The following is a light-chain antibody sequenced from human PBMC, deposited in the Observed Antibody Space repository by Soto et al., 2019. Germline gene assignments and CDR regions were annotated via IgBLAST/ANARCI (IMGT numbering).Light chain of an antibody. CDR1: SNDVGSYNL. CDR3: CSYAGSGTLL. Sequence: QSALTQPASASGSPGQSITISCTGTSNDVGSYNLVSWYQQHPGKAPKLIIYEVTKWPSGVSHRFSGSKFGNAASLTVSGLQAEDEADYYCCSYAGSGTLLFGGGTKVTVL. CDR2: EVT. J-gene: IGLJ3*02. V-gene: IGLV2-23*01.